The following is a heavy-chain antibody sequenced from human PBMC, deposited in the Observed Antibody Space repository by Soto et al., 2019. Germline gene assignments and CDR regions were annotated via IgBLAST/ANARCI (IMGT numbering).Heavy chain of an antibody. Sequence: ASVKVSCKASGYTFTSYGISWVRQAPGQGLEWMGWISAYNGNTNYAQKLQGRVTMTTDTSTSTAYMELRSLRSDDTAVYYCARGLYYDILTGYSPEYYYGMDVWGQGTTVTVSS. V-gene: IGHV1-18*01. J-gene: IGHJ6*02. CDR2: ISAYNGNT. D-gene: IGHD3-9*01. CDR3: ARGLYYDILTGYSPEYYYGMDV. CDR1: GYTFTSYG.